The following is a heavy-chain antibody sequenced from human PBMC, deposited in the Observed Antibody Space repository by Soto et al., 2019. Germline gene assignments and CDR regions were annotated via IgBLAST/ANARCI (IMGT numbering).Heavy chain of an antibody. CDR1: GGSISSSSYY. Sequence: QLQLQESGPGLVKPSETLSLTCTVSGGSISSSSYYWGWIRQPPGKGLEWIGSIYYSGSTYYNPSLKSRVTISVDTSKNQFSLKLSSVTAADTAVYYCARLKCSSTSCHYYYYYMDVWGKGTTVTVSS. V-gene: IGHV4-39*01. J-gene: IGHJ6*03. D-gene: IGHD2-2*01. CDR2: IYYSGST. CDR3: ARLKCSSTSCHYYYYYMDV.